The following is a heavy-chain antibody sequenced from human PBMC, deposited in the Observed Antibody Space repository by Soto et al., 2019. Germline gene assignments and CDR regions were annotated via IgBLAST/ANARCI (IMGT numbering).Heavy chain of an antibody. D-gene: IGHD2-15*01. Sequence: PSETLSLTCTVSGDSISTDYWGWIRQPPGKGLEWIGSIYYSGSTYYNPSLKSRVTISVDTSKNQFSLRLSSVTAADTAVYYCASRGTTTYCSGGNCYARGFDYWGQGTLVTVSS. CDR3: ASRGTTTYCSGGNCYARGFDY. CDR2: IYYSGST. CDR1: GDSISTDY. J-gene: IGHJ4*02. V-gene: IGHV4-38-2*02.